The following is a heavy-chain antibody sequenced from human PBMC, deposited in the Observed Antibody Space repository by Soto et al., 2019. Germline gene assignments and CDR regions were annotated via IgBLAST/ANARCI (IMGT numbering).Heavy chain of an antibody. V-gene: IGHV3-30*18. CDR1: GFTFSSYG. CDR2: ISYDGSNK. Sequence: VGSLRLSCAASGFTFSSYGMHWVRQAPGKGLEWVAVISYDGSNKYYADSVKGRLTISRDNSKNTLYLQMNSLRAEDTAVYYCAKDAYSSSSNWFDPWGQGTLVTVSS. J-gene: IGHJ5*02. D-gene: IGHD6-13*01. CDR3: AKDAYSSSSNWFDP.